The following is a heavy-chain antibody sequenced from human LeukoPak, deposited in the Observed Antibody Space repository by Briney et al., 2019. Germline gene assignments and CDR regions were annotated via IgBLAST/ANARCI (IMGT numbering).Heavy chain of an antibody. Sequence: PSETLSLTCTVSGGSIDSINYYWSWIRQPAGKGLEWIGHMFTTGSTNYNPSLKRRVTMSVDTSKNQFSLKLSSVTAADTAVYYCARGYPGIPRGYSYGYVDYYYYMDVWGKGTTVTVSS. CDR1: GGSIDSINYY. D-gene: IGHD5-18*01. CDR3: ARGYPGIPRGYSYGYVDYYYYMDV. CDR2: MFTTGST. V-gene: IGHV4-61*09. J-gene: IGHJ6*03.